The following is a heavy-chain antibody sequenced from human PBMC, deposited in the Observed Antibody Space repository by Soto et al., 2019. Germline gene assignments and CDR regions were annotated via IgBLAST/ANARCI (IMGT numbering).Heavy chain of an antibody. CDR2: ISFDGSNT. CDR3: AKEGGYHTVFLEY. CDR1: GFSFRSYG. V-gene: IGHV3-30*18. D-gene: IGHD3-3*01. Sequence: GGSLRLSCAASGFSFRSYGVHWVRQAPGKGLEWVAVISFDGSNTYYADSLKGRFTISRDNSNNTLYLQMSSLTAEDTAVYYCAKEGGYHTVFLEYWGKGTLVTVSS. J-gene: IGHJ4*01.